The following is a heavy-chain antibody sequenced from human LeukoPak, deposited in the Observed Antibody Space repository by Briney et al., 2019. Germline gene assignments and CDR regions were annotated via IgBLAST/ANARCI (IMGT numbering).Heavy chain of an antibody. CDR1: GGSISSSSYY. CDR3: ARGRRGYSYGPLDY. CDR2: IYYSGST. J-gene: IGHJ4*02. Sequence: PSETLSLTCTVSGGSISSSSYYWGWIRQPPGKGLEWIGSIYYSGSTYYNPSLKSRVTISVDTSKNQFSLKLSSVTAADTAVYYCARGRRGYSYGPLDYWGQGTLVTVSS. D-gene: IGHD5-18*01. V-gene: IGHV4-39*01.